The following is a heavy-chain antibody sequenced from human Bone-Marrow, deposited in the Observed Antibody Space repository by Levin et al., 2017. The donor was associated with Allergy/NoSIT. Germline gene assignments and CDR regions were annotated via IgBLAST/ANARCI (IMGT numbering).Heavy chain of an antibody. CDR1: GFTFSDHY. Sequence: GESLKISCAASGFTFSDHYIDWVRQAPGKGLEWVGRSRNKANSYTTEYAASVKGRFTISRDDSKNSLYLQMSSLKTEDTAVYYCARAESSIRPLDYWGQGTLVTVSS. D-gene: IGHD6-19*01. V-gene: IGHV3-72*01. CDR3: ARAESSIRPLDY. CDR2: SRNKANSYTT. J-gene: IGHJ4*02.